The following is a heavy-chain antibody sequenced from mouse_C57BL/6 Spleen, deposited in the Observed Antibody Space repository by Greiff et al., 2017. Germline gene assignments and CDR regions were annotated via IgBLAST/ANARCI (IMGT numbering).Heavy chain of an antibody. CDR1: GFTFSSYG. D-gene: IGHD1-1*01. V-gene: IGHV5-6*01. J-gene: IGHJ1*03. CDR3: ARHDGSYWYFDV. CDR2: ISSGGSYT. Sequence: EVHLVESGGDLVKPGGSLKLSCAASGFTFSSYGMSWVRQTPDKRLEWVATISSGGSYTYYPDSVKGRFTISRDNAKNTLYLQMSSLKSEDTAMYYCARHDGSYWYFDVWGTGTTVTVSS.